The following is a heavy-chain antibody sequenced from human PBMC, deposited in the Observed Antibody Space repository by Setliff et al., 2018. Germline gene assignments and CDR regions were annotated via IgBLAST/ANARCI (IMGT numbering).Heavy chain of an antibody. J-gene: IGHJ4*02. CDR3: ARDPRGYSGGDCYSFDY. CDR1: GYIFSTYG. V-gene: IGHV1-18*01. CDR2: ISANNGHT. D-gene: IGHD2-21*01. Sequence: ASVKVSCKASGYIFSTYGITWVRQAPGQGLEWMGWISANNGHTKYVQKFQGRVTMTTDTSTATAYMELRGLRSDDTAVYYCARDPRGYSGGDCYSFDYWGQGTLVTVSS.